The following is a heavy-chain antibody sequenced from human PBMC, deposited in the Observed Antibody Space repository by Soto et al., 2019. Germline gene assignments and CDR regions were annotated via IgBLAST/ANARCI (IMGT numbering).Heavy chain of an antibody. D-gene: IGHD3-22*01. CDR1: GYTFTSYV. V-gene: IGHV1-18*01. CDR2: ISAYNGNT. CDR3: ARNVMVICDSYSMNV. J-gene: IGHJ6*02. Sequence: ASVKVSCKASGYTFTSYVISWVRQAPGQGLEWMGWISAYNGNTHYAQKLQGGVTMTTDTSTSPAYLELRSVRSDDTAAYYCARNVMVICDSYSMNVWVQWTTVSTSS.